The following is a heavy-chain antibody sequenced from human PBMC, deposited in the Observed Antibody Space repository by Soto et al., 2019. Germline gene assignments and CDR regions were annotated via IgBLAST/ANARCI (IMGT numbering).Heavy chain of an antibody. CDR2: INPSGGST. CDR1: GYTFTSYY. J-gene: IGHJ5*02. D-gene: IGHD6-19*01. CDR3: AREESGSIAVAGTWFDP. Sequence: GASVKVSCKASGYTFTSYYMHWVRQAPGQGLEWMGIINPSGGSTSYAQKFQGRVTMTRDTSTSTVYMELSSLRSEDTAVYYCAREESGSIAVAGTWFDPWGQGTLVTVSS. V-gene: IGHV1-46*01.